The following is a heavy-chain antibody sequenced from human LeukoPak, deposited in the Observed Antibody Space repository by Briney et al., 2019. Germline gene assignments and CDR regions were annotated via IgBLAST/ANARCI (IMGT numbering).Heavy chain of an antibody. D-gene: IGHD3-10*01. CDR3: ATRAGGSGKSRWVDY. CDR1: GYTFTGYY. V-gene: IGHV1-8*02. J-gene: IGHJ4*02. Sequence: GASVKVSCKASGYTFTGYYMHWVRQATGQGLEWMGWMNPNSGNTGYAQKFQGRVTMTRNTSISTAYMELSSLRSEDTAVYYCATRAGGSGKSRWVDYWGQGTLVTVSS. CDR2: MNPNSGNT.